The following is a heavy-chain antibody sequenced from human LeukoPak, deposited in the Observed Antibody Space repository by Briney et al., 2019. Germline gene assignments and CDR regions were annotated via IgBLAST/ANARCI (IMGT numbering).Heavy chain of an antibody. Sequence: PGGSLRLSCVASGFTFSNDAMNWVRQAPGKGLEWVSGITDSGSRTYYADSVKGRFTISRDNSDNTLYLQMNTLRPEDTAIYFCAKSIVVRWVTDYWGQGTLVTVSS. CDR3: AKSIVVRWVTDY. J-gene: IGHJ4*02. CDR2: ITDSGSRT. D-gene: IGHD3-22*01. CDR1: GFTFSNDA. V-gene: IGHV3-23*01.